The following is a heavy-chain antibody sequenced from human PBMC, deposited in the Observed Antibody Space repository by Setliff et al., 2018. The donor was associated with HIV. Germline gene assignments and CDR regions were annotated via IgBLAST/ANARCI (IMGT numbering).Heavy chain of an antibody. CDR1: GGTFSSYA. J-gene: IGHJ4*02. CDR2: INPSGGST. D-gene: IGHD3-9*01. Sequence: ASVKVSCKASGGTFSSYAISWVRQAPGQGLEWMGIINPSGGSTSYAQKFQGRVTMTRDTSTSTVYMELSSLRSEDTAVYYCATLRPYDILTGSPFDYWGQGTLVTVSS. CDR3: ATLRPYDILTGSPFDY. V-gene: IGHV1-46*01.